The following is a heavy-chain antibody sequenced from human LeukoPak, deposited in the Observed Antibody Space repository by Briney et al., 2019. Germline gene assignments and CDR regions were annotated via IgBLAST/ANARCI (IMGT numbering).Heavy chain of an antibody. CDR3: ARLPGAGATNGLRG. V-gene: IGHV4-39*01. CDR1: GGSISSSSYY. J-gene: IGHJ4*02. CDR2: IYYSGST. D-gene: IGHD1-26*01. Sequence: SETLSLTCTVSGGSISSSSYYWGWIRQPPGKGLEWIGSIYYSGSTYYNPSLKSRVTISVDTSKNQFSLKLSSVTAADTAVYYCARLPGAGATNGLRGWGQGTLVTVSS.